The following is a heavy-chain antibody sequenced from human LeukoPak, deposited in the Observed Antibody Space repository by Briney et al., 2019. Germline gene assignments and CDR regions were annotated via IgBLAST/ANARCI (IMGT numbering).Heavy chain of an antibody. V-gene: IGHV4-30-2*01. Sequence: PSETLSLTCTVSGGSISSGGYYWSWIRQPPGKGLEWIGYIYHSGSTYYNPSLKSRVTISVDRSKNQFSLKLSSVTAADTAVYYCAREVVVGATTAFQYWGQGTLVTVSS. D-gene: IGHD1-26*01. CDR2: IYHSGST. J-gene: IGHJ1*01. CDR1: GGSISSGGYY. CDR3: AREVVVGATTAFQY.